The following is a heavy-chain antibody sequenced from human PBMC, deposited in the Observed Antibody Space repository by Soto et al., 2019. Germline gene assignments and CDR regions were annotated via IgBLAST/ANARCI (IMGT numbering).Heavy chain of an antibody. V-gene: IGHV3-72*01. J-gene: IGHJ6*02. CDR2: IRRKANSYTT. D-gene: IGHD6-19*01. Sequence: EVQLVESGGGLVQPGGSLRLSCAASGLIFSDYHMDWVRQAPGKGLEWVGRIRRKANSYTTEYAASVQGRFTISRDDSTNSLYLQMNSLKTEDTAVYYCAMLGGWSVGSNDMDVWGQGTTVTVSS. CDR3: AMLGGWSVGSNDMDV. CDR1: GLIFSDYH.